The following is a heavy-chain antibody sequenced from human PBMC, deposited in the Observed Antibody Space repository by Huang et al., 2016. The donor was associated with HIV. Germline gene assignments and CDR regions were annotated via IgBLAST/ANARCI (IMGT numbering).Heavy chain of an antibody. CDR1: GFSISSYW. CDR3: ARDPRIQSWLNFFDY. Sequence: EVQLVESGGGLVQPGVSLRLSCAASGFSISSYWMHWVRQAPGKGLVWVSLINSDGSSTSYADSVKGRFTISRDNAKNTLYLQMNSLRAEDTAVYYCARDPRIQSWLNFFDYWGQGTLVSVSS. CDR2: INSDGSST. V-gene: IGHV3-74*01. J-gene: IGHJ4*02. D-gene: IGHD3-22*01.